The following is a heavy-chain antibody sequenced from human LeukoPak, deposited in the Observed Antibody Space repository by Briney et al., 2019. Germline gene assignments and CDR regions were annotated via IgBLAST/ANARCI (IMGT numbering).Heavy chain of an antibody. D-gene: IGHD1-26*01. J-gene: IGHJ5*02. Sequence: SETLSHTCPLSGGSISGSTYYGVWIRHPPGGGREWIRSIVYGGNTYYSPSVESRVTISVDTSKNHFSLSLTSVTAADTSVYYCARHGTSASLRPRFDPWGEGTLVTVSS. CDR1: GGSISGSTYY. CDR2: IVYGGNT. V-gene: IGHV4-39*01. CDR3: ARHGTSASLRPRFDP.